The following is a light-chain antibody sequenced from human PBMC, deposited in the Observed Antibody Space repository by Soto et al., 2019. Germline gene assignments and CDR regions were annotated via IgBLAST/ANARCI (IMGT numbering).Light chain of an antibody. CDR1: GSDIGSYNY. CDR2: DVT. Sequence: QSVLTQPASVSGSPGQSITISCTGTGSDIGSYNYVSWYQHHPGKVPKFIIYDVTNRPSGVSDRFSGSKSGNTASLTISGLRAVDEADYYCNSFTSASTYVFGTGTKVTV. CDR3: NSFTSASTYV. J-gene: IGLJ1*01. V-gene: IGLV2-14*03.